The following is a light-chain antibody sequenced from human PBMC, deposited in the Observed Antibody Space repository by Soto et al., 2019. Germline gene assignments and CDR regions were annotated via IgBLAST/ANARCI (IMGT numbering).Light chain of an antibody. Sequence: EIVMTQSPATQSVSPGERATLSCRASQSVSSNLAWYQQKPGQAPRLLIYGASTRATGIPARFSGSGSGTEFTLTISSLQSEDFAVYYCQQYNNWPPRAWTFGQGTKVKIK. CDR3: QQYNNWPPRAWT. J-gene: IGKJ1*01. V-gene: IGKV3-15*01. CDR1: QSVSSN. CDR2: GAS.